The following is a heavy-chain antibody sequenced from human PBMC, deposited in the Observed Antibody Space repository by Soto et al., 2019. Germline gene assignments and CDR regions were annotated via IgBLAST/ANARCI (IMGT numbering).Heavy chain of an antibody. CDR1: GYSFISHY. CDR2: IHPAGINT. V-gene: IGHV1-46*03. CDR3: ARASRWKDLVWWFDL. J-gene: IGHJ5*02. Sequence: ASVKVSCKAFGYSFISHYMYSVRQAPGQGLEWMGTIHPAGINTAYAQKFQGRVTMTTDTSTSTVYMELTSLTSEDTAVYYCARASRWKDLVWWFDLWGQGTLVTVSS. D-gene: IGHD1-1*01.